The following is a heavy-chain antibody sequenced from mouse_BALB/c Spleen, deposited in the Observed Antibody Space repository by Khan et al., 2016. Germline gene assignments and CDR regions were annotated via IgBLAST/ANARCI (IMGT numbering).Heavy chain of an antibody. CDR2: IYYSGST. V-gene: IGHV3-1*02. D-gene: IGHD3-1*01. CDR3: ARSSSGYWYYFDY. CDR1: GYSITSHYS. J-gene: IGHJ2*01. Sequence: VQLQQSGPDLVKPSQSLSLTCTVTGYSITSHYSWHWIRHFPGNKLEWMGYIYYSGSTNYNPSLKSRISITRDTSKNQFFLPLNSVTTEDTATYYCARSSSGYWYYFDYWGQGTTLTVSS.